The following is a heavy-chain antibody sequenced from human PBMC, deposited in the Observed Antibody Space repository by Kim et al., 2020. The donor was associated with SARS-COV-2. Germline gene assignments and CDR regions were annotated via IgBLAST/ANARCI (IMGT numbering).Heavy chain of an antibody. CDR1: GFTFDDYG. CDR2: INRDGGST. V-gene: IGHV3-20*01. J-gene: IGHJ6*02. CDR3: ARDWDYSTSSGYSGMDA. D-gene: IGHD3-22*01. Sequence: GGSLRLSCAASGFTFDDYGMSWVRQAPGKGLEWVSGINRDGGSTGYADSVKGRFTISRDNAKNSLYLQMNSLRAEDTAWYHCARDWDYSTSSGYSGMDAWGQGTTVTVSS.